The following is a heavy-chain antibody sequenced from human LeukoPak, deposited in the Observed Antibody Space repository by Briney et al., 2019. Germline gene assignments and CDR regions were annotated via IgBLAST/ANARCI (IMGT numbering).Heavy chain of an antibody. D-gene: IGHD4-17*01. V-gene: IGHV1-46*01. Sequence: ASVKVSCKASGYTFTSYYIHWVRQAPGQGLEWMGVINPSDGGTSYAQKFQGRVTMTRDTSTRTVYMEVSSLRSEDTVVYYCARLQGGGDYGDYWGQGTLVTVSS. J-gene: IGHJ4*02. CDR1: GYTFTSYY. CDR3: ARLQGGGDYGDY. CDR2: INPSDGGT.